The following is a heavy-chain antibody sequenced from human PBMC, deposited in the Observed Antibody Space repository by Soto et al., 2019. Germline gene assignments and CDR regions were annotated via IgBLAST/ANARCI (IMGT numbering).Heavy chain of an antibody. V-gene: IGHV4-59*01. CDR2: IYYSGST. CDR3: AGTVDTAMGGNY. J-gene: IGHJ4*02. CDR1: GCSISSYY. Sequence: SETLSLTCTVSGCSISSYYWSWIRQPPGKGLEWIGYIYYSGSTNYNPSLKSRVTISVDTSKNQFSLKLSSVTAVDTAVYYCAGTVDTAMGGNYWGQGTLVTVSS. D-gene: IGHD5-18*01.